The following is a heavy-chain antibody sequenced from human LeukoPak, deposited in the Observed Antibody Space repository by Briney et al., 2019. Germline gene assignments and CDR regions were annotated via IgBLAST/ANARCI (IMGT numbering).Heavy chain of an antibody. Sequence: PGGSLRLSCTASGFTFGDYAMSWFRQAPGKGLEWVGFIRSKAYGGTTESAASVKGRFTISRDDSKSIAYLQMNSLKTEDTAVYYCTREGLPGHYGSVHYQRYYFDYWGQGTLVTVSS. CDR2: IRSKAYGGTT. D-gene: IGHD3-10*01. J-gene: IGHJ4*02. CDR3: TREGLPGHYGSVHYQRYYFDY. CDR1: GFTFGDYA. V-gene: IGHV3-49*03.